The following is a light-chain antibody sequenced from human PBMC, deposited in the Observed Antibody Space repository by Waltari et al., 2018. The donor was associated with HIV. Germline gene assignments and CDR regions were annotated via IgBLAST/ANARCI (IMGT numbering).Light chain of an antibody. V-gene: IGLV2-14*01. CDR2: EVS. CDR3: SSYTSSDTVV. CDR1: SSDVGGYNA. J-gene: IGLJ2*01. Sequence: QSALTQPASVSGSPGQSISISCTGTSSDVGGYNAVSWYQQHPAKAPKLVILEVSNRPAGVSNRFADSKSGNRASLTISGLQAEDAAYYYCSSYTSSDTVVFGGGTKVTVL.